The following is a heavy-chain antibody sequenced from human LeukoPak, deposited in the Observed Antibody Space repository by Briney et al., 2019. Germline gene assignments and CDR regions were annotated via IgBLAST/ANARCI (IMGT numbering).Heavy chain of an antibody. CDR1: GGSFSGYY. Sequence: SETLSLTCAVYGGSFSGYYWSWIRQPPGKGLEGIGEINHSGSTNYNASLKSRVTISVDTSKNQFSLKLSSVTAADTAVYYCARRSGWYPFDYWGQGTLVTVSS. CDR3: ARRSGWYPFDY. CDR2: INHSGST. V-gene: IGHV4-34*01. J-gene: IGHJ4*02. D-gene: IGHD6-19*01.